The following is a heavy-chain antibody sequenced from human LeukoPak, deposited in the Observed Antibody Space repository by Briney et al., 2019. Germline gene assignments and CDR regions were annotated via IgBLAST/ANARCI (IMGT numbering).Heavy chain of an antibody. CDR3: ARGGGSGRWGSAFDM. D-gene: IGHD6-19*01. Sequence: PGGSLRLSCVASGFTFTNYWMTWVRQAPGKGLEWAANMKQDGREKYYVDSVKGRFTISRDNAKNSLYLQMNSLRDEDTAVYYCARGGGSGRWGSAFDMWGQGTLVTVSS. J-gene: IGHJ3*02. V-gene: IGHV3-7*01. CDR1: GFTFTNYW. CDR2: MKQDGREK.